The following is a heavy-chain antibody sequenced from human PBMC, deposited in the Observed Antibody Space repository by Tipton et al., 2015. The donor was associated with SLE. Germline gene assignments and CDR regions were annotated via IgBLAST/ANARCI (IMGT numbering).Heavy chain of an antibody. CDR1: GFTFSDYY. D-gene: IGHD3-10*01. V-gene: IGHV3-15*01. CDR3: TTDWWGSGSYYTVDY. J-gene: IGHJ4*02. CDR2: IKSKTDGGTT. Sequence: SLRLSCAASGFTFSDYYMSWIRQAPGKGLEWVGRIKSKTDGGTTDYAAPVKGRFTISRDDSKNTLYLQMNSLKTEDTAVYHCTTDWWGSGSYYTVDYWGQGTLVTVSS.